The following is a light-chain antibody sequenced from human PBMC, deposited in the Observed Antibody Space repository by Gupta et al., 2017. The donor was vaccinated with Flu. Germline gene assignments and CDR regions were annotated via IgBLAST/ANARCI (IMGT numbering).Light chain of an antibody. Sequence: NIGDYNVAWYYQIPGTAPKVLINRSRQRPSGVSDRFSGSKTGTAASLAISGLRSDDEGDDYCAAWDDSVRAWAFGGGTKLTVL. CDR1: NIGDYN. CDR2: RSR. V-gene: IGLV1-47*01. CDR3: AAWDDSVRAWA. J-gene: IGLJ3*02.